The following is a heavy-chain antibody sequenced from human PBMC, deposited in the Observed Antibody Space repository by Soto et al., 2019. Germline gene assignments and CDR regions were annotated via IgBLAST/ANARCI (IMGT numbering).Heavy chain of an antibody. CDR1: GGSISSYY. V-gene: IGHV4-59*01. Sequence: QVQLQESGPGLVKPSETLSLTCTVSGGSISSYYWSWIRQPPGKGLEWIGYIYYSGSTNYNPSLKSRVTISVDTSKNQFSLKLSSVTAADTAVYYCARSGGQWLVSYFDYWGQGTLVTVSS. D-gene: IGHD6-19*01. CDR3: ARSGGQWLVSYFDY. J-gene: IGHJ4*02. CDR2: IYYSGST.